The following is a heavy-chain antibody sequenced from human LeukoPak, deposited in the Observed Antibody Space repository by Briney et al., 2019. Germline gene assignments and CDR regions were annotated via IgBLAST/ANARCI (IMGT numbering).Heavy chain of an antibody. J-gene: IGHJ4*02. V-gene: IGHV3-66*01. CDR1: GFTVSSNY. CDR2: IYSGGST. Sequence: GGSLRLSCAASGFTVSSNYMSWVRQAPGKGLEWVSVIYSGGSTYYADSVKGRFTISRDNSKNTLYLQMNSLRAEDTAVYYCARWAGLEDCSGGSCYHRWYFDYWGQGTLVTVSS. D-gene: IGHD2-15*01. CDR3: ARWAGLEDCSGGSCYHRWYFDY.